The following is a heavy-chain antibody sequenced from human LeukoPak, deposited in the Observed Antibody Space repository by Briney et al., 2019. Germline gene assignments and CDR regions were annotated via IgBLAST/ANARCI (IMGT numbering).Heavy chain of an antibody. V-gene: IGHV3-48*02. Sequence: GGSLRLSCAASGFTFSTYSMNWVRQAPGKGLEWNSYISSSSRTIYYADSVKGRFTISRDNAKSSLYLQVNSLRDEDTAVYFCARDASRYLEGYVWGTFDAFDVWGQGTMVIVSS. CDR1: GFTFSTYS. CDR3: ARDASRYLEGYVWGTFDAFDV. D-gene: IGHD3-16*01. J-gene: IGHJ3*01. CDR2: ISSSSRTI.